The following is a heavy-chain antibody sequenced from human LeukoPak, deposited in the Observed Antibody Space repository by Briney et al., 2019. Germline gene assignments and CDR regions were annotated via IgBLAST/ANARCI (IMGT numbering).Heavy chain of an antibody. V-gene: IGHV3-23*01. CDR1: GFTFFTYA. CDR2: ISCNGGST. CDR3: AKGPERRYCSGGSCYSTD. D-gene: IGHD2-15*01. J-gene: IGHJ4*02. Sequence: GGAPRLSCAASGFTFFTYALHWGRQAPGEGVEWVSVISCNGGSTYYADSVKGRFTISRDNSKNTLYLQMNSLRAEDTAVYYCAKGPERRYCSGGSCYSTDWGQGTLVTVSS.